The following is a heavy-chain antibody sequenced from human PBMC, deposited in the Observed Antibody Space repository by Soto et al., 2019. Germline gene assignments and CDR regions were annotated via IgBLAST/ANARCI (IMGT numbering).Heavy chain of an antibody. Sequence: GGSLRLSCAASGSTFSNYWMSWVRQAPGKGLEWVASIKQDGSEKYYVDSVKGRFTISRDNTKNSLYLQMNSLRAEDTAMYYCARGTSFDFDDNAYYAHWGQGTLVTVS. V-gene: IGHV3-7*01. D-gene: IGHD3-22*01. CDR1: GSTFSNYW. J-gene: IGHJ4*02. CDR2: IKQDGSEK. CDR3: ARGTSFDFDDNAYYAH.